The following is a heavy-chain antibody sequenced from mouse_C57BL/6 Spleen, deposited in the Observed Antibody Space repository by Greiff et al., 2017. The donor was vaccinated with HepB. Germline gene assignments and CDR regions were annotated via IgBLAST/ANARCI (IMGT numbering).Heavy chain of an antibody. J-gene: IGHJ2*01. CDR1: GYSFTGYY. CDR3: ASRGRITTVVVDY. CDR2: INPSTGGT. Sequence: VQLQQSGPELVKPGASVKISCKASGYSFTGYYMNWVKQSPEKSLEWIGEINPSTGGTTYNQKFKAKATLTVDKSSSTAYMQLKSLTSEDSAVYYCASRGRITTVVVDYWGQGTTLTVSS. V-gene: IGHV1-42*01. D-gene: IGHD1-1*01.